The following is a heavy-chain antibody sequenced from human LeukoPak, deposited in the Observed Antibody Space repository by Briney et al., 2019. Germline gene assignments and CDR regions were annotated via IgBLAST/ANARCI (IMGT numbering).Heavy chain of an antibody. CDR3: ARAAGTGIDY. Sequence: GGPLQISCQGSGYRFTSYWIGWVRPMPGKGLGWMGIIYPGDSDTRHNPSFQGQVTISADKSISTAYLQWSSLKASDTAMYYCARAAGTGIDYWGQGTLVTVSS. V-gene: IGHV5-51*01. CDR1: GYRFTSYW. CDR2: IYPGDSDT. J-gene: IGHJ4*02. D-gene: IGHD6-13*01.